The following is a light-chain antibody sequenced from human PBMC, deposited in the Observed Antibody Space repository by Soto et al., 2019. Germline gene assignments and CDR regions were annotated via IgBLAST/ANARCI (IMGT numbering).Light chain of an antibody. J-gene: IGKJ4*01. V-gene: IGKV3-20*01. CDR1: QSVSNSY. CDR2: GVS. Sequence: DIVSAQSPGTLSLSPGERATLSCRASQSVSNSYLAWYQQKPGQAPRLLIYGVSSRATGIPDRFSGSGSGTDFTLTITRLEPEDFAVYYCQQYSSSPLTFGGGTKVDIK. CDR3: QQYSSSPLT.